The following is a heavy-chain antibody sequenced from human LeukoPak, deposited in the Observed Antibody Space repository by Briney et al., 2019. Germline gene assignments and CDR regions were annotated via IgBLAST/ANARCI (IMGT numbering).Heavy chain of an antibody. D-gene: IGHD5-12*01. CDR1: GGSFGGYY. J-gene: IGHJ4*02. Sequence: PSETLSLTCAVYGGSFGGYYWSRIRQPPGKGLEWIGEINHSGSTNYNPSLKSRVTISVDTSKNQFSLKLSSVTAADTAVYYCARGGLGLRPRRLDYWGQGTLVTVSS. CDR2: INHSGST. V-gene: IGHV4-34*01. CDR3: ARGGLGLRPRRLDY.